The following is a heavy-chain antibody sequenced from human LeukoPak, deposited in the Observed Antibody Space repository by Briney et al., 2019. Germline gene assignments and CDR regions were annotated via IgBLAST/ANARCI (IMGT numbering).Heavy chain of an antibody. Sequence: PSETLSLTCTVSGDSISGSRYYWGWIRQPPGKGLEWIGNIYYSGNTYFKTSLKSRVTISVDTSKNQFSLKLSSVTAADTAVYYCARAVLTPPKENWFDPWGQGTLVTVSS. D-gene: IGHD3-16*01. CDR1: GDSISGSRYY. J-gene: IGHJ5*02. CDR3: ARAVLTPPKENWFDP. V-gene: IGHV4-39*07. CDR2: IYYSGNT.